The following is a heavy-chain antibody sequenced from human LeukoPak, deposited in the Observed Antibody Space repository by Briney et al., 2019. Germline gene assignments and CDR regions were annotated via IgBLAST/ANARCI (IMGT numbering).Heavy chain of an antibody. J-gene: IGHJ4*02. V-gene: IGHV3-66*02. D-gene: IGHD4-11*01. Sequence: GGSLRLSCAASGFSVSSNYMSWVRQAPGKGLEWASFIYSGGSTYYADSVKGRFTISRDNSKNTLYLQMNSLRAEDTAVYDCARGGYSNYLIYWGQGTLVTVSS. CDR1: GFSVSSNY. CDR2: IYSGGST. CDR3: ARGGYSNYLIY.